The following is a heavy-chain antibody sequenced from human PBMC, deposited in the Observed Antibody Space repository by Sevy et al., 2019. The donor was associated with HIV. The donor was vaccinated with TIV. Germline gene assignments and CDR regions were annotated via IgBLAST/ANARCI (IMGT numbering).Heavy chain of an antibody. V-gene: IGHV1-69*13. CDR1: GGTFSSYA. D-gene: IGHD2-2*01. CDR2: IIPIFGTA. Sequence: ASVKVSCKASGGTFSSYAISWVRQAPGQGLEWMGGIIPIFGTANYAQKFQGRVTITADESTSTAYMELSSLRSEDTAVYYCAIPYCSSTSCPSYGLDVWGQGTTVTVSS. CDR3: AIPYCSSTSCPSYGLDV. J-gene: IGHJ6*02.